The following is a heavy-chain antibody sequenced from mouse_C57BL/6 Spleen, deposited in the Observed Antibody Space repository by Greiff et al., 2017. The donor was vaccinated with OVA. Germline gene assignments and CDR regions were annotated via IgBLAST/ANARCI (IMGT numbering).Heavy chain of an antibody. D-gene: IGHD2-2*01. Sequence: QVQLQQSGAELVRPGTSVKMSCKASGYTFTNYWIGWAKQRPGHGLEWIGDIYPGGGYPNYNEKFKGKATLTAYKSSSTAYMQFSSLTSEDSAIYYCARRGYGYLYYFDYWGQGTTLTVSS. CDR1: GYTFTNYW. J-gene: IGHJ2*01. CDR2: IYPGGGYP. CDR3: ARRGYGYLYYFDY. V-gene: IGHV1-63*01.